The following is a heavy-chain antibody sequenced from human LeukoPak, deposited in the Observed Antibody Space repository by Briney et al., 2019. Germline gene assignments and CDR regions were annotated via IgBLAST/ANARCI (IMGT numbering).Heavy chain of an antibody. J-gene: IGHJ4*02. CDR3: ARDEACFDY. V-gene: IGHV3-7*01. Sequence: GGSLRLSCVGSGFTFSNYWMNWVRQAPGKGLEWVANIKGSDKGHVDSVKGRFSVSRDDARNSLYLQMDSLRAEDTAVYYCARDEACFDYWGQGTLVTVSS. CDR2: IKGSDK. CDR1: GFTFSNYW.